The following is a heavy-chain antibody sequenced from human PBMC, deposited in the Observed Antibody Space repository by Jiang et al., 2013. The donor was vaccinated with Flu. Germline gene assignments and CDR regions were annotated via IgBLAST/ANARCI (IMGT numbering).Heavy chain of an antibody. CDR2: IYYSGST. Sequence: GLVKPSETLSLTCTVSGGSVSSGSYYWSWIRQPPGKGLEWIGYIYYSGSTNYNPSLKSRVTISVDTSKNQFSLKLSSVTAADTAVYYCARVDNGYYYGLDVWGQGTTVTVSS. J-gene: IGHJ6*02. V-gene: IGHV4-61*01. CDR3: ARVDNGYYYGLDV. CDR1: GGSVSSGSYY. D-gene: IGHD2-8*01.